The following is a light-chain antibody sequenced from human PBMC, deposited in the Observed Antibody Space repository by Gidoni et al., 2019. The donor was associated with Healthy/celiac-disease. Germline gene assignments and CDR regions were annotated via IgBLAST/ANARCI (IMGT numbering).Light chain of an antibody. Sequence: SSELTQTPSVSVSPGQTARNTCSGDALPKQYAYWYQQKPGQAPVLVIYKDSERPSGIPERFSGSSSGTTVTLTISGVQAEDEADYYCQSADSSGDVVFGGGTKLTVL. V-gene: IGLV3-25*03. J-gene: IGLJ2*01. CDR1: ALPKQY. CDR2: KDS. CDR3: QSADSSGDVV.